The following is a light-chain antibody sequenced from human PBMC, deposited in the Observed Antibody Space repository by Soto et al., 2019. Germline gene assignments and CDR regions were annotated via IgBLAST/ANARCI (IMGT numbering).Light chain of an antibody. CDR2: KAS. CDR1: QSISSW. CDR3: QQYNSYWT. V-gene: IGKV1-5*03. Sequence: DIQMTQSPSTLSASVGDRVTITCRASQSISSWLAWYQQKPGKAPKLLIYKASSLESGVPSRFSGSGSGTEFTLTISSLQPDDFATYYYQQYNSYWTFGQGTKWIS. J-gene: IGKJ1*01.